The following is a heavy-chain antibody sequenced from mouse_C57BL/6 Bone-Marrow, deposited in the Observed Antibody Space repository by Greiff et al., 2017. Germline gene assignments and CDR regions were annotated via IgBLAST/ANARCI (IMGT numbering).Heavy chain of an antibody. J-gene: IGHJ3*01. CDR3: ARSKAY. CDR1: GFTFSDYY. CDR2: ISNGGGST. V-gene: IGHV5-12*01. Sequence: EVKLVESGGGLVQPGGSLKLSCAASGFTFSDYYMYWVRQTPEKRLEWVAYISNGGGSTYYPDTVKGRFTISRDTAKNTLYLQMSRLKAEDTAMYYCARSKAYWGQGTLVTVAA.